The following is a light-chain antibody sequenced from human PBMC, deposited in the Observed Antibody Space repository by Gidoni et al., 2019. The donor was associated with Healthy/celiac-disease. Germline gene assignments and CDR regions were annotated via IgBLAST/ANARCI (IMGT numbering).Light chain of an antibody. J-gene: IGKJ2*01. CDR3: QQYNNWPPYT. V-gene: IGKV3-15*01. CDR1: QSVSSN. Sequence: EIVMTQSPATLSVSPGERATLSCRASQSVSSNLAWYQQKPGQAHRLLIYGASTRATGIPASFSGSGSGTEFTLTISSLQSEDFAVYYCQQYNNWPPYTFGQGTKLEIK. CDR2: GAS.